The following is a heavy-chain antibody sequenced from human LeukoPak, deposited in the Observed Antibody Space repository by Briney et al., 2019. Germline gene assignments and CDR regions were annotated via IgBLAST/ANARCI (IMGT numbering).Heavy chain of an antibody. CDR2: MNPNSGNT. J-gene: IGHJ4*02. Sequence: ASVKVSCKASGYTFTSYDINWVRQATGQGLEWMGWMNPNSGNTGYAQKFQGRVTMTRNTSISTAYMELSSLRSEATAVYYCARAAYYGSGSYSKRVYYFDYWGKGTLVTVSS. V-gene: IGHV1-8*01. D-gene: IGHD3-10*01. CDR1: GYTFTSYD. CDR3: ARAAYYGSGSYSKRVYYFDY.